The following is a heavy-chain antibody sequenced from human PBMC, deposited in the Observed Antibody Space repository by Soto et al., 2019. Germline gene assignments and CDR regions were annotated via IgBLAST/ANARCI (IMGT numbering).Heavy chain of an antibody. Sequence: GGSLRLSCAASGFTFSNAWMDWVRQAPGKGLEWVGRIKSKTDCGTTDYAAPVKGRFTISRDDSKNTLYLQMNSLKTEDTAVYYCTKHSFMITVGGVIVTDAFDIWGQGKMVTVPS. D-gene: IGHD3-16*02. CDR3: TKHSFMITVGGVIVTDAFDI. J-gene: IGHJ3*02. CDR1: GFTFSNAW. V-gene: IGHV3-15*07. CDR2: IKSKTDCGTT.